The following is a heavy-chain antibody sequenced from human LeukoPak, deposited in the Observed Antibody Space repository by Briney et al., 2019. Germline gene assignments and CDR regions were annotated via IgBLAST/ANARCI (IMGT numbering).Heavy chain of an antibody. V-gene: IGHV3-23*01. D-gene: IGHD3-16*01. Sequence: GGSLRLSCAASGFTFSNYAMSWVRQAPGKGLEWVSAISGSGVSTYYADSVKGRFTISRDNSKNTLHLQMNSLRAGDTAVYYCARGGGGGRRRFDYWGQGTLVTVSS. CDR3: ARGGGGGRRRFDY. CDR2: ISGSGVST. CDR1: GFTFSNYA. J-gene: IGHJ4*02.